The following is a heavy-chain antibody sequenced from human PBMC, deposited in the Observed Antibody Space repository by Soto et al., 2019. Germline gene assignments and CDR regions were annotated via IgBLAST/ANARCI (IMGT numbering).Heavy chain of an antibody. CDR3: ARASDILTGYGFDF. Sequence: KQSQTLSLTCAISGDSVSSNSAAWNWIRQSPSRGLEWLGRTYYRSKWYNNYAVSVKSRITINPDTSKNQFSLQLNSVTPEDTAMYYCARASDILTGYGFDFWGQGALVTVSS. V-gene: IGHV6-1*01. CDR1: GDSVSSNSAA. CDR2: TYYRSKWYN. D-gene: IGHD3-9*01. J-gene: IGHJ4*02.